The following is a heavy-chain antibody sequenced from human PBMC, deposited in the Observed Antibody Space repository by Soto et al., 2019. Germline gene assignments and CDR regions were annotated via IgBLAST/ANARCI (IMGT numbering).Heavy chain of an antibody. Sequence: ASVKVSCKASGGTFSSYAISWVRQAPGQGLEWMGGIIPIFGTANYAQKFQGRVTITADKSTSTAYMELSSLRSEDTAVYYCARENECYYDSSGYPRGAFDYWGQGTLVTVSS. CDR3: ARENECYYDSSGYPRGAFDY. D-gene: IGHD3-22*01. CDR2: IIPIFGTA. J-gene: IGHJ4*02. V-gene: IGHV1-69*06. CDR1: GGTFSSYA.